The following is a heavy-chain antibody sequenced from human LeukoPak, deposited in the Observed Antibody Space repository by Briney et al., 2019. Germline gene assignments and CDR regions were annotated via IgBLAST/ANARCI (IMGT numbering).Heavy chain of an antibody. CDR2: ISGSGAGT. J-gene: IGHJ4*02. D-gene: IGHD1-26*01. CDR1: GFTFSTFA. V-gene: IGHV3-23*01. CDR3: AKSSNEWELNSFDS. Sequence: GGSLRLSCAASGFTFSTFAMSWVRQAPGKGLEWVSAISGSGAGTDYADSVRGRFIISRDNSKNTMYLQMSSLRAEDTAIYYCAKSSNEWELNSFDSWGQGTLVPVSS.